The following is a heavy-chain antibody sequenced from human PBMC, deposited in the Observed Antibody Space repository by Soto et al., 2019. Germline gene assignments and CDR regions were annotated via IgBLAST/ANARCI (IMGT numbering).Heavy chain of an antibody. J-gene: IGHJ4*02. CDR2: IYYTGTT. CDR1: DDSVSSGSYY. D-gene: IGHD3-16*01. Sequence: QVQLQESGPGLVKPSETLSLTCTVSDDSVSSGSYYWSWVRQPPGRGLEWFGYIYYTGTTNYNPSLKSRVAISVDTSRNRFSLQLRSVTAADTAVYYCARLNPWGSAKYYFDYLGQGILVTVSS. V-gene: IGHV4-61*01. CDR3: ARLNPWGSAKYYFDY.